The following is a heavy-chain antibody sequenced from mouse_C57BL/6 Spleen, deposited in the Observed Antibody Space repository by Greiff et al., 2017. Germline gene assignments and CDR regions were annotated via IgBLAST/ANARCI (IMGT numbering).Heavy chain of an antibody. Sequence: QVQLQQSGAELMKPGASVKLSCKATGYTFTGYWIEWVKQRPGHGLEWIGEILPGSGSTNYNEKFKGKATFTADTSSNTAYMQLSSLTTGDTAIYYCARRDYCGSSYDAMDYWGQGTSVTVSS. CDR2: ILPGSGST. CDR3: ARRDYCGSSYDAMDY. V-gene: IGHV1-9*01. D-gene: IGHD1-1*01. J-gene: IGHJ4*01. CDR1: GYTFTGYW.